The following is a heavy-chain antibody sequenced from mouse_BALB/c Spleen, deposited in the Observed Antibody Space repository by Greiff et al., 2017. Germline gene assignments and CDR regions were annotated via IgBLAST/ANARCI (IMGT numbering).Heavy chain of an antibody. CDR3: AGDYDDAMDY. CDR1: GYSITSDYA. D-gene: IGHD1-1*01. J-gene: IGHJ4*01. Sequence: EVKLVESGPGLVKPSQSLSLTCTVTGYSITSDYAWNWIQQFPGNKLEWMGYISYSGSTSYNPSLKSRISITRDTSKNQFFLQLNSVTTEDTATYYCAGDYDDAMDYWGQGTSVTVSS. V-gene: IGHV3-2*02. CDR2: ISYSGST.